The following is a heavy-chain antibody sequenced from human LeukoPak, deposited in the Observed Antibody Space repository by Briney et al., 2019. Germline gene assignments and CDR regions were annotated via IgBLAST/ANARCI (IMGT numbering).Heavy chain of an antibody. CDR1: GYTFTSYY. CDR3: AREHRITMVRGVIDY. CDR2: INPSGGST. Sequence: ASVKVSCKASGYTFTSYYMHWVRQAPGQGLEWMGIINPSGGSTSYAQKFQGRVTMTRGTSTSTVYMELSSLRSEDTAVYYCAREHRITMVRGVIDYWGQGTLVTVSS. V-gene: IGHV1-46*01. D-gene: IGHD3-10*01. J-gene: IGHJ4*02.